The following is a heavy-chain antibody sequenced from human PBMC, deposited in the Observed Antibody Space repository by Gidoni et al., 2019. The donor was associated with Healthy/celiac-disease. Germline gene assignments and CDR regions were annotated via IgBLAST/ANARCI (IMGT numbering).Heavy chain of an antibody. J-gene: IGHJ4*02. CDR3: ERDNRLVQLGVY. Sequence: QVPLVQSGAAVKKPWSSATVSCSSSGGPFRTYAISWVRQAPGQGLEWMGGISPIFGTAKYAQKCQGRVTITADESTSTAYMELSSLRSEDTDVYDCERDNRLVQLGVYWGQGTLVTVSS. V-gene: IGHV1-69*01. D-gene: IGHD5-18*01. CDR1: GGPFRTYA. CDR2: ISPIFGTA.